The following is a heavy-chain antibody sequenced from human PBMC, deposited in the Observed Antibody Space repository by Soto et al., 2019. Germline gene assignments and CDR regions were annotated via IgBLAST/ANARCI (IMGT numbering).Heavy chain of an antibody. Sequence: QVQLQESGPGLVKPSETLSLTCTVSGGSISSYYWSWIRQPPGKGLEWIAYIYYSGSTNYHPSLKSRGSVSVDPSKNQFSLTRSSVTAADTAGYYCARHHDSWGQGTLVTVSS. CDR1: GGSISSYY. CDR3: ARHHDS. CDR2: IYYSGST. J-gene: IGHJ4*02. V-gene: IGHV4-59*08.